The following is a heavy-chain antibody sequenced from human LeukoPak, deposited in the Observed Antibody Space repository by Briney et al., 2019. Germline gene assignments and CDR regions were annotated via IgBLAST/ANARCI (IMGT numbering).Heavy chain of an antibody. CDR3: ARDLFVVAATRYYYYGMDV. D-gene: IGHD2-15*01. J-gene: IGHJ6*02. Sequence: GGSLRLSCAASGFTFSSYWMSWVRQAPGKGLEWAANIKQDGSEKYYVDSVRGRFTISRDNAKNSLYLQMNSLRAEDTAVYYCARDLFVVAATRYYYYGMDVWGQGTTVTVSS. V-gene: IGHV3-7*01. CDR1: GFTFSSYW. CDR2: IKQDGSEK.